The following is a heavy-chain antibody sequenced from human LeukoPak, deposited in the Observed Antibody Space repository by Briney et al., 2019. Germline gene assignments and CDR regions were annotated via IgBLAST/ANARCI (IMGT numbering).Heavy chain of an antibody. CDR3: ARGVLGRPFDP. CDR2: IYYSGST. V-gene: IGHV4-39*07. CDR1: GGSISSSTYY. Sequence: PSETLSLTCTVSGGSISSSTYYWGWIRQPPGKGLEWIGSIYYSGSTYYNPSLKSRVTISVDTSKNQFSLKLSSVTAADTAVYYCARGVLGRPFDPWGQGTLVTVSS. J-gene: IGHJ5*02. D-gene: IGHD1-1*01.